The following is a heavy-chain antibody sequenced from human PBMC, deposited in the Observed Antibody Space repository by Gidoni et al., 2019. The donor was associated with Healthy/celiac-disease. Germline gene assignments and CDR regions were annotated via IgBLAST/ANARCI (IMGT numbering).Heavy chain of an antibody. V-gene: IGHV3-21*01. J-gene: IGHJ4*02. Sequence: EVQLVEPGGGLVTPGASLRLSCAAPGFPFSSYSMNWVRQAPGKGLEWVSTISSSSSYIYYADSVKGRFTISRDNAKNSLYLQMNSLRAEDTAVYYCARAKDGSSWLDYWGQGTLVTVSS. CDR1: GFPFSSYS. CDR3: ARAKDGSSWLDY. D-gene: IGHD6-13*01. CDR2: ISSSSSYI.